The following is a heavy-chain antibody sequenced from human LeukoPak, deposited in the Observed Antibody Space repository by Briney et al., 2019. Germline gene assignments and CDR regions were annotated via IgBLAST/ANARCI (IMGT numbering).Heavy chain of an antibody. D-gene: IGHD6-19*01. CDR1: GYTFTNYG. CDR2: ISAYNGNT. V-gene: IGHV1-18*01. J-gene: IGHJ4*02. CDR3: ARDGGITVAADDY. Sequence: ASVKVSCKASGYTFTNYGFSWVRQAPGHGREWRGWISAYNGNTNYAQKLQGRVTMTTDTSTSTAYMELRSLRFDDTAVYYCARDGGITVAADDYWGQGTLVTVSS.